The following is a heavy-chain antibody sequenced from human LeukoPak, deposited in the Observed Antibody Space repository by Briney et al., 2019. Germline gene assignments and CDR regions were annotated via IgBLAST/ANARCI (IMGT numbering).Heavy chain of an antibody. CDR3: ARDLVYCSGGSCPPHYYYYGMDV. CDR2: IYYSGST. D-gene: IGHD2-15*01. J-gene: IGHJ6*02. V-gene: IGHV4-59*01. Sequence: PSETLSLTCTVSGGSISSYYWSWIRQPPGKGPEWIGYIYYSGSTNYNPSLKSRVTISVDTSKNQFSLKLSSVTAADTAVYYCARDLVYCSGGSCPPHYYYYGMDVWGQGTTVTVSS. CDR1: GGSISSYY.